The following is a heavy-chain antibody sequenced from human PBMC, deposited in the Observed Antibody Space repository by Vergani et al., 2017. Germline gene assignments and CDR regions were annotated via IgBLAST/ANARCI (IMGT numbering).Heavy chain of an antibody. V-gene: IGHV4-39*07. Sequence: QLQLQESGPGLVKPSETLSLTCTVSGGSISSSSYYWGWIRQPPGKGLEWLGSIYYSGSTYYNPSLKSRVTISVDTSKNQFSLKLSSVTAADTAVYYCAGDIVVVTAIPDAFDIWGQGTMVTVSS. CDR1: GGSISSSSYY. D-gene: IGHD2-21*02. CDR2: IYYSGST. J-gene: IGHJ3*02. CDR3: AGDIVVVTAIPDAFDI.